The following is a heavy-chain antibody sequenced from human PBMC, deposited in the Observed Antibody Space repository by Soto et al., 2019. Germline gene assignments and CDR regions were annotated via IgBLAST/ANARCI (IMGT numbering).Heavy chain of an antibody. CDR2: ISSSSSYT. Sequence: PGGSLRLSCAASGFTISDYYMSWIRQAPGKGLEWVSYISSSSSYTNYADSVKGRFTISRDNAKNSLYLQMNSLRAEDTAVYYCAREDYYYGMDVWGQGNTVTVSS. V-gene: IGHV3-11*06. CDR1: GFTISDYY. CDR3: AREDYYYGMDV. J-gene: IGHJ6*02.